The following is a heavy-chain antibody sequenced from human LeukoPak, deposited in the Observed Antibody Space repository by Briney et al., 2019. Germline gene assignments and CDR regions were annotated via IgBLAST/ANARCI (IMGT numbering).Heavy chain of an antibody. D-gene: IGHD3-22*01. V-gene: IGHV4-39*07. Sequence: KPSETLSLTCTVSGGSISSSSYYWGWIRQPPGKGLEWIGSIYYSGSTYYNPSLKSRVTISVDTSKNQFSLKLSSVTAADTAVYYCARVWDYYDSSGYFFDYWGQGTLVTVSS. CDR2: IYYSGST. J-gene: IGHJ4*02. CDR1: GGSISSSSYY. CDR3: ARVWDYYDSSGYFFDY.